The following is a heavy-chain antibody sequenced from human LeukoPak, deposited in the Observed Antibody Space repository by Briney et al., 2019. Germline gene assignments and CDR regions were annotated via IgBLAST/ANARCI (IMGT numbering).Heavy chain of an antibody. V-gene: IGHV1-2*02. J-gene: IGHJ4*02. Sequence: GASVKVSCKASGYTFTGYYMHWVRQAPGQGLEWMGWINPNSGGTNYAQKFQGRVTMTRDTSISTAYMELSRLRSDDTAVYYCARAEKVETGTTSRYYWGQGTLVTVSS. D-gene: IGHD1-1*01. CDR2: INPNSGGT. CDR3: ARAEKVETGTTSRYY. CDR1: GYTFTGYY.